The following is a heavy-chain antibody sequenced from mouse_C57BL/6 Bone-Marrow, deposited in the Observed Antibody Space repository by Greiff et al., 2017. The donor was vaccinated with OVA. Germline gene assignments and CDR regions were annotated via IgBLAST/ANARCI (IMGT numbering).Heavy chain of an antibody. J-gene: IGHJ3*01. V-gene: IGHV1-81*01. CDR2: IYPRSGNT. CDR1: GYTFTSYG. D-gene: IGHD1-1*02. CDR3: SSWVGWSAY. Sequence: VQLQQSGAELARPGASVKLSCKASGYTFTSYGISWVKQRTGQGLEWIGEIYPRSGNTYYNEKFKGKATLTADKSSSTAYMELRSLTSEDSAVYFCSSWVGWSAYWGQGTLVTVSA.